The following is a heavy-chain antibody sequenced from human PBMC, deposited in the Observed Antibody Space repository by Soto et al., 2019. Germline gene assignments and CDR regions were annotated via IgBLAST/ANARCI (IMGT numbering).Heavy chain of an antibody. CDR1: GGSVNGYY. D-gene: IGHD3-3*01. Sequence: SETLSLICAVYGGSVNGYYWNWIRQPPGKGLGWIGEINHTGGTHYNPSLKSRVTMSVDTSKNQFSLRLSSVTAADTAIYYCATRITVFGLLIPPFDPWGQGTQVTVSS. CDR3: ATRITVFGLLIPPFDP. V-gene: IGHV4-34*01. J-gene: IGHJ5*02. CDR2: INHTGGT.